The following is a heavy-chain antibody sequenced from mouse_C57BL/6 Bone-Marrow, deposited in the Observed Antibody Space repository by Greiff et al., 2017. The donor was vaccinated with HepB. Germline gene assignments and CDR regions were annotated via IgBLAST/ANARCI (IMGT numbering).Heavy chain of an antibody. CDR2: ISNGGGST. CDR3: ASYYYGRGDFDY. J-gene: IGHJ2*01. D-gene: IGHD1-1*01. V-gene: IGHV5-12*01. CDR1: GFTFSDYY. Sequence: EVKLVESGGGLVQPGGSLKLSCAASGFTFSDYYMYWVRQTPEKRLEWVAYISNGGGSTYYPDTVKGRFTISRDNAKNTLYLQMSRLKSEDTAMYYCASYYYGRGDFDYWGQGTTLTVSS.